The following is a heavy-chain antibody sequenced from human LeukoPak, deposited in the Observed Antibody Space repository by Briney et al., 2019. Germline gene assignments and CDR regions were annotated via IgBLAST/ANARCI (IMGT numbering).Heavy chain of an antibody. V-gene: IGHV3-53*01. CDR2: IYSGRST. CDR3: AGGRDGYKNDY. CDR1: GFTVSSNY. J-gene: IGHJ4*02. D-gene: IGHD5-24*01. Sequence: GGSLRLSCAASGFTVSSNYMSWVRQAPGKGLEWVSVIYSGRSTYYADSVKGRFTISRDNSKNTLYLQMNSLRAEDTAVYYCAGGRDGYKNDYWGQGTLVTVSS.